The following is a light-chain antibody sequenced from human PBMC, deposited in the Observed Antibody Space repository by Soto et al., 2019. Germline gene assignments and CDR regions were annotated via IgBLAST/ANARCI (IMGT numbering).Light chain of an antibody. CDR2: DAS. V-gene: IGKV1-5*01. CDR3: QQYSNYWT. CDR1: QTISSW. Sequence: DIQMTQSPSTLSGSVGDRVTITCRASQTISSWLAWYQQKPGKAPKVLIYDASHLESGVPSRFSGSGSGTEFTLTISSLQPDDFATYYCQQYSNYWTFGQGTKVEIK. J-gene: IGKJ1*01.